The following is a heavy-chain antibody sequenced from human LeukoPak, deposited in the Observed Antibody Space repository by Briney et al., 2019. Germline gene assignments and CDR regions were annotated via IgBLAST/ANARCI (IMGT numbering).Heavy chain of an antibody. CDR1: GYTFTSYG. Sequence: ASVKVSCKASGYTFTSYGISWVRQAPGQGLEWMGWISAYNGNTNYAQKLQGRVTMTTDTSTSTAYMELRSLRSDDTAVYYCARLSVLLWFGEPGIRQDYWGQGTLVTVSS. D-gene: IGHD3-10*01. CDR2: ISAYNGNT. CDR3: ARLSVLLWFGEPGIRQDY. V-gene: IGHV1-18*01. J-gene: IGHJ4*02.